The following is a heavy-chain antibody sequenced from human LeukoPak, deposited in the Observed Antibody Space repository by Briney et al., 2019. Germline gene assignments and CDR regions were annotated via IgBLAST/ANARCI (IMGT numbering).Heavy chain of an antibody. D-gene: IGHD6-13*01. J-gene: IGHJ4*02. CDR2: INPYSGDA. Sequence: ASVKVSCKASGYTFTGYHIHWVRQAPGQGLEWMGRINPYSGDANFAQKFQGRVTMTRDTSITTAYMDLSSLTPDDTAVYFCARDQGSLTRSWYTGYWGQGTQVTVSS. CDR3: ARDQGSLTRSWYTGY. V-gene: IGHV1-2*06. CDR1: GYTFTGYH.